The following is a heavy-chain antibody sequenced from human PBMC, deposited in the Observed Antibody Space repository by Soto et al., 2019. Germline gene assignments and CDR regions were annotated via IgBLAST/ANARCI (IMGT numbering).Heavy chain of an antibody. CDR2: ISAYNGNT. Sequence: ASVKVSCKGSGYTFTSYGVSWVRQAPGQGLEWMGWISAYNGNTNYAQKLQGRVTMTTDTSTSTAYMELRSLRSDDTAVYYCATLGYCSGGSCYSGGYWGQGTLVTVSS. CDR3: ATLGYCSGGSCYSGGY. V-gene: IGHV1-18*01. CDR1: GYTFTSYG. J-gene: IGHJ4*02. D-gene: IGHD2-15*01.